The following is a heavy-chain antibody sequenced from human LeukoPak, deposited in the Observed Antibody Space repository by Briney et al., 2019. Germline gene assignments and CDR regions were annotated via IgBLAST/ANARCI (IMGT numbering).Heavy chain of an antibody. V-gene: IGHV3-23*01. CDR1: GFTFRSYA. CDR2: ISGSGGST. J-gene: IGHJ4*02. Sequence: PGGSLRLPCAASGFTFRSYAMSWVRQAPGKGLEWVSAISGSGGSTYYADSVKGRFTISRDNSKNTLYLQMNSLRAEDTAVYYCAKVSELRYFDWLLGCRYSDYWGQGTLVTVSS. D-gene: IGHD3-9*01. CDR3: AKVSELRYFDWLLGCRYSDY.